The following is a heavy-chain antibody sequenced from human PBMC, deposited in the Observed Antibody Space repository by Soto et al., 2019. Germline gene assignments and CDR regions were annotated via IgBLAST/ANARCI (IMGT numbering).Heavy chain of an antibody. D-gene: IGHD5-12*01. V-gene: IGHV4-4*02. J-gene: IGHJ4*02. CDR2: IYHSGST. Sequence: SETLSLTCAVSGGSISSSNWWSWVRQPQGKGLERIGEIYHSGSTNYNPSLKSRVIISVDTSKNQFSLKLNSVTAADTAVYYCARESGLMMATIEFDCWGQGTLVTVPS. CDR3: ARESGLMMATIEFDC. CDR1: GGSISSSNW.